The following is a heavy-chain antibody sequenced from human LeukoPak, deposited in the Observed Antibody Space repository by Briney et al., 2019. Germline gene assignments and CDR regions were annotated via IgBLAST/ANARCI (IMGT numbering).Heavy chain of an antibody. CDR3: ARAPAVVVTGNYHYYGMDV. J-gene: IGHJ6*02. CDR1: GGSISSYY. Sequence: SETLSLTCTVSGGSISSYYWSWIRQPPGKGLEWIGYIYYSGSTNYNPSLKSRVTISVDTSKNQFPLKLSSVTAADTAVYYCARAPAVVVTGNYHYYGMDVWGQGTTVTVSS. D-gene: IGHD2-21*02. CDR2: IYYSGST. V-gene: IGHV4-59*08.